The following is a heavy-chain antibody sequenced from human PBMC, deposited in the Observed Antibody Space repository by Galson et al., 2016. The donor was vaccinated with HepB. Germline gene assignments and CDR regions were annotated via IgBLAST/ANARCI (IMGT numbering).Heavy chain of an antibody. CDR3: ARDAGYSFGLGFFDN. CDR2: IYYVGSP. V-gene: IGHV4-31*03. J-gene: IGHJ4*02. D-gene: IGHD5-18*01. CDR1: GASVSSAGHY. Sequence: TLSLTCTVSGASVSSAGHYWHWIRQRPEKGLEWIGYIYYVGSPYYSPSLKSRISMSLDMSKNQFSLSLRSVTAADTALYYCARDAGYSFGLGFFDNWGQGTLVTVSS.